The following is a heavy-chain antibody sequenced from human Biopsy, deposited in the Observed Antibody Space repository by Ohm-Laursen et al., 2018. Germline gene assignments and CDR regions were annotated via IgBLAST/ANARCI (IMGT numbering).Heavy chain of an antibody. CDR2: IFKDGNT. V-gene: IGHV4-38-2*02. CDR1: GYSISSDYR. D-gene: IGHD6-19*01. J-gene: IGHJ4*02. CDR3: ARAGSGWAPFDK. Sequence: PSQTLSLTCPVSGYSISSDYRWGWIRQAPGKTLEWLGNIFKDGNTHYNPSLRSRLIISIDTSKNQFSLMMTSVSGADTAVYFCARAGSGWAPFDKWGPGTLVTVSS.